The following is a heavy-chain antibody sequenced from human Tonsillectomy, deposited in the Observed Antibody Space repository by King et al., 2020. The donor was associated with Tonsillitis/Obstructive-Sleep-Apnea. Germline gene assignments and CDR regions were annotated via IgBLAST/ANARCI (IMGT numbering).Heavy chain of an antibody. CDR3: VRGQPYSGYYYND. J-gene: IGHJ4*02. CDR2: MKFHGSNK. CDR1: GFTFSSYA. V-gene: IGHV3-30*04. Sequence: VQLVESGGGVVQPGRSLRLSCAASGFTFSSYAMHWVRQAPGKGLEWVAVMKFHGSNKYYADSVKGRFTISRDNSKNTLYLQLNSLRPEDTAVYYCVRGQPYSGYYYNDWGQGTLVTVSS. D-gene: IGHD5-12*01.